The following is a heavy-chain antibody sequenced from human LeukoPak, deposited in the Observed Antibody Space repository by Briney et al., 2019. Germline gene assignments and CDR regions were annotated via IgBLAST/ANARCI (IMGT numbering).Heavy chain of an antibody. CDR1: GFTFGDYA. CDR3: TKVEWELPRN. CDR2: IRSKAYGGTT. Sequence: GGSLRLSCTASGFTFGDYAMSWVRQAPGKGLEWGGFIRSKAYGGTTEYDASVKGRFTISRDDSKSIAYLQMNSLKTEDTAVYYCTKVEWELPRNWGQGTLVTVSS. J-gene: IGHJ4*02. V-gene: IGHV3-49*04. D-gene: IGHD1-26*01.